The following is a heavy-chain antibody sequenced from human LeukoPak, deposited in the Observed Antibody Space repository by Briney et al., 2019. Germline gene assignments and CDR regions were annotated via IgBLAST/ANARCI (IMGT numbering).Heavy chain of an antibody. J-gene: IGHJ4*02. CDR2: MYYSGST. Sequence: SETLSLTCTVSGGSISSSRFYWGWIRQPPGKGLEWIGSMYYSGSTYYNPSLKSRVTISVDTSKNQFSLKLNSVTAADTAVYYCARDPGGSGYYNPGPYFDYWGQGTLVTVSS. V-gene: IGHV4-39*02. D-gene: IGHD3-9*01. CDR3: ARDPGGSGYYNPGPYFDY. CDR1: GGSISSSRFY.